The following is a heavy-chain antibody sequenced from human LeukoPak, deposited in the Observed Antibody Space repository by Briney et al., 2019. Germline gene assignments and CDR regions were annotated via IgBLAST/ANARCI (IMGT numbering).Heavy chain of an antibody. J-gene: IGHJ4*02. Sequence: PGGSLRLSCAASGITSDDNTMHWVRQTPGRGLEWVSFITWKSHRTHYADSVKGRFTVSRDNSKDSKYLEMNSLKTEDTGLYHCASEVGYRSLGYLGQGTLVTVSS. V-gene: IGHV3-43*01. CDR3: ASEVGYRSLGY. CDR2: ITWKSHRT. D-gene: IGHD3-3*01. CDR1: GITSDDNT.